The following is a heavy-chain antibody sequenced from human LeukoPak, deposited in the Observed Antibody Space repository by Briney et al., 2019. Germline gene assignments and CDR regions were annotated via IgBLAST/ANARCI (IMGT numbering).Heavy chain of an antibody. Sequence: GGSLRLSCAGSGFTFSSYGMHWVRQALGKGLEWVAFIRHDGNNEYYADSVKGRFTISRDNSKNTLYLQMNSLRAEDTAIYYCAKASGAYGGYEPHWGQGTLVTVSS. J-gene: IGHJ4*02. CDR2: IRHDGNNE. CDR1: GFTFSSYG. V-gene: IGHV3-30*02. CDR3: AKASGAYGGYEPH. D-gene: IGHD5-12*01.